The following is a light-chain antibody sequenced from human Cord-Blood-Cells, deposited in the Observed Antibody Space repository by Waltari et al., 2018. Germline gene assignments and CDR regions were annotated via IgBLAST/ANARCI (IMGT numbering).Light chain of an antibody. Sequence: AVRMTQSPSSFSASTGDRVTITRRASQGISSYLAWDQQKPGKAHKLLIYAASTLQSGVPSRFSGSGSGTDFTLTISCLQSEDFATYYCQQYYSYPYTFGQGTKLEIK. V-gene: IGKV1-8*01. CDR2: AAS. CDR3: QQYYSYPYT. CDR1: QGISSY. J-gene: IGKJ2*01.